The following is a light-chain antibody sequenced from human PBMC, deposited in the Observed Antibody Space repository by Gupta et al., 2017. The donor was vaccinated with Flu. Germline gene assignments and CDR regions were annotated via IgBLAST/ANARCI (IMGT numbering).Light chain of an antibody. CDR2: GAS. CDR1: QSISSD. CDR3: QQYNNWPPIT. J-gene: IGKJ5*01. Sequence: EIAMTKSPATLSVSPGERATLSCRASQSISSDLAWYQQKPGQTPRLLIYGASTRATGIPARFSGSGSGTEFTLTISSLQSEDFAVYYCQQYNNWPPITFGQGTRLEIK. V-gene: IGKV3-15*01.